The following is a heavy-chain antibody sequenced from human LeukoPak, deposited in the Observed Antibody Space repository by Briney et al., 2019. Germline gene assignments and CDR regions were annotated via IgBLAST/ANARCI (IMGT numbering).Heavy chain of an antibody. CDR1: GFTFSSYS. CDR2: ISSSSSYI. J-gene: IGHJ6*03. D-gene: IGHD4-17*01. Sequence: AGGSLRLSCAASGFTFSSYSMNWVRQAPGKGLEWVSSISSSSSYIYYADSVKGRFTISRDNAKNSLYLQMNSLRAEDTAVYYCARATSNTNDYGDYEPYYMDVWGKGTTVTISS. V-gene: IGHV3-21*01. CDR3: ARATSNTNDYGDYEPYYMDV.